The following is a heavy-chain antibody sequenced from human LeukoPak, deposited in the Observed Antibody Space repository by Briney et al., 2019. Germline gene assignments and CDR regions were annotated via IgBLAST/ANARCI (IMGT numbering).Heavy chain of an antibody. CDR1: GGTFSGYY. J-gene: IGHJ4*02. Sequence: SETLSLTCAVYGGTFSGYYWSWIRQPPGKGLEWIGEINHSGSTNYNPSLKSRVTISVDTSKNQFSLKLSSVTAADTAVYYCARDLVVGATTRDELWGQGTLVTVSS. CDR2: INHSGST. V-gene: IGHV4-34*01. CDR3: ARDLVVGATTRDEL. D-gene: IGHD1-26*01.